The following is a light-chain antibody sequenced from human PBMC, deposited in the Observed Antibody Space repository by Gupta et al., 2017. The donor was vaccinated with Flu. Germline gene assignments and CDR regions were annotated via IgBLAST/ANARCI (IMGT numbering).Light chain of an antibody. J-gene: IGKJ5*01. Sequence: IQITQSPSSLSASVGDRVTITCRPSQSISNYLNWYQQKPGKAPELLIYAASSLQSGVPSRFSGSGSGTDFTLTISSLQPEDFATYYCQQSYSSLPITFGQGTRLEIK. CDR3: QQSYSSLPIT. CDR1: QSISNY. CDR2: AAS. V-gene: IGKV1-39*01.